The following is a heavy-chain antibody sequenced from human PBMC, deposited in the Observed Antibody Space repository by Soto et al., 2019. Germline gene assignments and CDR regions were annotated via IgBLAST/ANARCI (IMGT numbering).Heavy chain of an antibody. CDR1: GDSISSKNW. V-gene: IGHV4-4*02. CDR2: INDSGRT. J-gene: IGHJ5*02. CDR3: ARCFDRNWFDA. Sequence: QVQLQESGPGLVEPSGTVSLTCGVSGDSISSKNWWSWVRQPPGKGFEWIGEINDSGRTNYNSSLESRVTISVDKSKNQFFLEVKSVSAADTAVYYCARCFDRNWFDAWGQGFLVTVSS.